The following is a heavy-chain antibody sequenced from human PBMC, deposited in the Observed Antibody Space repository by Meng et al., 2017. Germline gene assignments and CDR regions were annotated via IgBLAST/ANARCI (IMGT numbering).Heavy chain of an antibody. J-gene: IGHJ4*02. V-gene: IGHV4-61*01. CDR1: GGSVSSGSYY. D-gene: IGHD3-10*01. CDR2: IYYSGST. Sequence: VRREGSGPGLVRLSETLSLTCIVSGGSVSSGSYYWSWIRQPPGKGLEWIGYIYYSGSTNYNPSLKSRVTISVDTSKNQFSLKLSSVTAADTAVYYCARSMVRGVIIYTRTYYFDYWGQGTLVTVSS. CDR3: ARSMVRGVIIYTRTYYFDY.